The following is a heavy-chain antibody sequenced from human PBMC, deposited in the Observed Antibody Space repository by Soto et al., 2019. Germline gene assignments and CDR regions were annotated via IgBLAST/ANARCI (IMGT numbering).Heavy chain of an antibody. V-gene: IGHV2-5*02. CDR2: IYWDGDR. CDR3: APRVPYNSYWDVGWFDP. D-gene: IGHD1-20*01. J-gene: IGHJ5*02. CDR1: GFSLTSSGVG. Sequence: QITLKESGPTLLEPTQTLTLTCSFSGFSLTSSGVGVGWLRQAPGKALECLGIIYWDGDRRYNPSLRQRLTITTXXSXNXXVLTTTHMEPVDPATSSCAPRVPYNSYWDVGWFDPWGPGTLVTGS.